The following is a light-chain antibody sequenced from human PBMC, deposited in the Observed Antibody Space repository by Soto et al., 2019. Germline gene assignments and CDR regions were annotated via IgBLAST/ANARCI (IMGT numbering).Light chain of an antibody. CDR3: SSYTSSYTLV. CDR1: SSYVGGYNY. V-gene: IGLV2-14*01. J-gene: IGLJ2*01. Sequence: QSVLTQPASVSGSPGQSITISCTGTSSYVGGYNYVSWYQQHPGKAPKLMIYDVSNRPSGVSNRFSSSKSGNTASLTISGVQAEEEADYYCSSYTSSYTLVFGGGTKLTVL. CDR2: DVS.